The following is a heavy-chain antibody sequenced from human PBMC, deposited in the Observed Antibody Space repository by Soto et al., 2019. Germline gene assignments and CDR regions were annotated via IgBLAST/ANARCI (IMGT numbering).Heavy chain of an antibody. Sequence: QVQLQESGPGLVKPSQTLSLTGTVSGGSIKNSGYYWSWIRQHPVKGLEWIGYISYSGSTDYAPSLKSRVTMSVDTSKNQFSLNLTSVTAADTAVYYCGRDAVTKRDFYYYGMDVWGRGTTVTVSS. CDR3: GRDAVTKRDFYYYGMDV. J-gene: IGHJ6*02. V-gene: IGHV4-31*03. CDR1: GGSIKNSGYY. D-gene: IGHD4-4*01. CDR2: ISYSGST.